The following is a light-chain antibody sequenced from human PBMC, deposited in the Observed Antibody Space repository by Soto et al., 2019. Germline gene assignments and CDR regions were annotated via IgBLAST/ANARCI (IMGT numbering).Light chain of an antibody. CDR1: TSNFGTKT. CDR2: RTD. CDR3: ASWDDVLHGPL. J-gene: IGLJ2*01. V-gene: IGLV1-44*01. Sequence: QSELTQPPSASGTPGQKVTISCSGTTSNFGTKTVSWYQQLPGAAPKLLIYRTDQLSSGVPDRFSGSKSGTSASLAISGLRSEDEAYYFCASWDDVLHGPLFGGGTKLTVL.